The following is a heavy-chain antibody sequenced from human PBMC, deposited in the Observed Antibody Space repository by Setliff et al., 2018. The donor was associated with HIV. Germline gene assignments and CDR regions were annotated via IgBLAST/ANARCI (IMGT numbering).Heavy chain of an antibody. CDR2: ISGTSGTM. CDR3: AKDKGQKYADY. V-gene: IGHV3-48*01. D-gene: IGHD3-10*01. CDR1: GFTFSTYS. J-gene: IGHJ4*02. Sequence: GGSLRLSCAASGFTFSTYSMNWVRQAPGKGLEWVSYISGTSGTMYYADSVKGRFTISRDNAKNSLFLQMNSLTAEDTAVYYCAKDKGQKYADYWGQGTMVTVSS.